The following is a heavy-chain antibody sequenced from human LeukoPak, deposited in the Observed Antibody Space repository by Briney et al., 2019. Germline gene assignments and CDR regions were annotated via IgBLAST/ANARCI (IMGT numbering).Heavy chain of an antibody. D-gene: IGHD6-6*01. CDR3: ARAMSIAARLQTIFDY. CDR1: GGSVSSSTYY. Sequence: SETLSLTCTVSGGSVSSSTYYWGWIRQPPGKELEWIGTIYYSGSTYYNPSLKSRVTISVDTSKNQFSLNLTSVTAADTAVYYCARAMSIAARLQTIFDYWGQGTLVTVSS. V-gene: IGHV4-39*07. J-gene: IGHJ4*02. CDR2: IYYSGST.